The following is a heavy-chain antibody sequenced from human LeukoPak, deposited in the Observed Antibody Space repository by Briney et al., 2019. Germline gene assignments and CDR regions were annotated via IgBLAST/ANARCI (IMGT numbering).Heavy chain of an antibody. Sequence: ASVKVSCKASGYTFTRYDINWVRQATGQGLEWMGWMNPNSGNTGYAQKFQGRVTMTRNTSISTAYMEVSSLRSEDTAVYYCARGYCSDGRCYSRFEFWGQGTLVTVSS. V-gene: IGHV1-8*01. CDR1: GYTFTRYD. CDR3: ARGYCSDGRCYSRFEF. J-gene: IGHJ4*02. CDR2: MNPNSGNT. D-gene: IGHD2-15*01.